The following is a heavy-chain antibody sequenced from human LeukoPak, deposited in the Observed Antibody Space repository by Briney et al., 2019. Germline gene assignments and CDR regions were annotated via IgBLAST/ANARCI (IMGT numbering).Heavy chain of an antibody. D-gene: IGHD1-7*01. CDR2: IYYTGST. V-gene: IGHV4-61*05. CDR3: ARLNVGELLDY. CDR1: GGSISSSGYY. J-gene: IGHJ4*02. Sequence: KPSETLSLTCTASGGSISSSGYYWGWIRQPPGKGLEWIGYIYYTGSTNYNPSLKSRVTISLDTSKNQFSLKLSSVTAADTAVYYCARLNVGELLDYWGQGTLVTVSS.